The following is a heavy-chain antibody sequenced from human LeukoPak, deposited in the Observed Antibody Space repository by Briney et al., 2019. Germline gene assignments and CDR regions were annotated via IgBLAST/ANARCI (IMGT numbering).Heavy chain of an antibody. CDR3: ARAVAGPPDY. V-gene: IGHV1-8*03. CDR1: GYTFTSYD. D-gene: IGHD6-19*01. CDR2: MNHNSGNT. J-gene: IGHJ4*02. Sequence: VGSVKVSCKPSGYTFTSYDINWLRQATGQGLEWMGWMNHNSGNTGYAQKFRGRVTITRHTSISTAYMELSSQRSEDTAVYFCARAVAGPPDYWGQGTLVTVSS.